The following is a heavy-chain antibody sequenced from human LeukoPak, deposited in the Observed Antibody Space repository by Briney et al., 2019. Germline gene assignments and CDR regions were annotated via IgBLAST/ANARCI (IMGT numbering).Heavy chain of an antibody. CDR2: ISYDGSNR. D-gene: IGHD5-12*01. CDR1: GFTFSSSG. J-gene: IGHJ4*02. CDR3: AKETRGSYSDY. V-gene: IGHV3-30*02. Sequence: GGSLRLSCAASGFTFSSSGMHWVRQAPGKGLEWVAFISYDGSNRYYADSVKGRFTISRDNSKNTLYLQMNSLRAEDTAVYYCAKETRGSYSDYWGQGTLVIVSS.